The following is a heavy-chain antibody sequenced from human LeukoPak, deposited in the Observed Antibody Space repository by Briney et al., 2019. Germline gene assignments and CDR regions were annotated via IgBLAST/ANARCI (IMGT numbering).Heavy chain of an antibody. CDR1: GFNFVDYG. Sequence: GSLRLSCKASGFNFVDYGLTWVRQAPGKGLEWVGFIRSRTYGETTDYAAAVKGRFIMSRDDSKRIAYLKMNNLKIEDTALYYCARAQYYDFWSGYYHSNDYWGQGTLVSVSS. CDR3: ARAQYYDFWSGYYHSNDY. D-gene: IGHD3-3*01. V-gene: IGHV3-49*04. J-gene: IGHJ4*02. CDR2: IRSRTYGETT.